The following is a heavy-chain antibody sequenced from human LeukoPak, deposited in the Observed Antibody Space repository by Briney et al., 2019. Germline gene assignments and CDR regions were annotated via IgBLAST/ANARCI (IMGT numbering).Heavy chain of an antibody. CDR1: GYTFTSYG. V-gene: IGHV1-18*01. CDR3: ARDRLPHYTAWIDY. Sequence: ASVKVSCKASGYTFTSYGISWVRQAPGQGLEWMGWISAYNGNTNYAQKLQGRVTMTTDTSTSTAYMELRSLRSDDTAVYYCARDRLPHYTAWIDYWGQGTLVTVSS. D-gene: IGHD5-18*01. CDR2: ISAYNGNT. J-gene: IGHJ4*02.